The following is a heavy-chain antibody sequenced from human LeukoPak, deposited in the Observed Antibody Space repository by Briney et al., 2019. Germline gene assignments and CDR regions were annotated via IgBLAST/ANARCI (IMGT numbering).Heavy chain of an antibody. CDR3: AREGVAARLYYFDY. CDR1: GGSISSGDYY. CDR2: IYYSGST. D-gene: IGHD6-6*01. V-gene: IGHV4-30-4*01. J-gene: IGHJ4*02. Sequence: PSETLSLTCTVSGGSISSGDYYWSWIRRPPGKGLVWIGYIYYSGSTYYNPSLKSRVTISVDTSKNQFSLKLSSVTAADTAVYYCAREGVAARLYYFDYWGQGTLVTVSS.